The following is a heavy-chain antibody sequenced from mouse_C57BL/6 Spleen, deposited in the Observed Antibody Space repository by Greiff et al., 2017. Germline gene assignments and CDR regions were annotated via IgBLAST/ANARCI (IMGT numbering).Heavy chain of an antibody. CDR1: GYTFTDYY. J-gene: IGHJ1*03. V-gene: IGHV1-18*01. Sequence: EVQLQQSGPELVKPGASVKIPCKASGYTFTDYYMDWVKQSHGKSLEWIGDINPNNGGTIYNQKFKGKATLTVDKSSSTAYMELRSLTSEDTAVYYCRRYDYDWYFDVWGTGTTVTVSS. CDR3: RRYDYDWYFDV. D-gene: IGHD2-4*01. CDR2: INPNNGGT.